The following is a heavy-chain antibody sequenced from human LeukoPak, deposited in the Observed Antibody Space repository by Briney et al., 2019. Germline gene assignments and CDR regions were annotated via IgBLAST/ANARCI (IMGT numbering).Heavy chain of an antibody. CDR3: ARALYCSSTSCYRPYNWFDP. CDR1: GGSFSGYY. J-gene: IGHJ5*02. CDR2: INHSGST. D-gene: IGHD2-2*01. V-gene: IGHV4-34*01. Sequence: SETLSLTCAVYGGSFSGYYWSWIRQPPGKGLEWIGEINHSGSTNYNPSLKSRVTISVDTSKNQFPLKLSSVTAADTAVYYCARALYCSSTSCYRPYNWFDPWGQGTLVTASS.